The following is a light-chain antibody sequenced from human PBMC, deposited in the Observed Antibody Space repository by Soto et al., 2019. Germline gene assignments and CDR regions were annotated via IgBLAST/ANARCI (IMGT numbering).Light chain of an antibody. V-gene: IGLV2-8*01. Sequence: QSARTQPPSASGSPGQSVTISCTGTSSDVGGYNHVSWYQQYPGRAPKLMIYEVTKRPSGVPDRFSGSKSGNTASLTVSGLQAEDEAHYYCSSYAASNNFYFVFGGGTKVTVL. CDR1: SSDVGGYNH. CDR3: SSYAASNNFYFV. J-gene: IGLJ3*02. CDR2: EVT.